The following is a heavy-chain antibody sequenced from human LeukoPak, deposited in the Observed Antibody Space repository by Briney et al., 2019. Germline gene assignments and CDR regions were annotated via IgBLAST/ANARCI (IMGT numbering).Heavy chain of an antibody. CDR3: ARDGCGGSCSWFDY. J-gene: IGHJ4*02. Sequence: GRSLRLSCAASGFIFSSYGMHWVRQAPGKGLEWVAGIWYDGSNKYYADSVKGRFTISRDNSKNTLYLQMNSLRAEDTAVYYCARDGCGGSCSWFDYWGQGTLVTVSS. CDR2: IWYDGSNK. V-gene: IGHV3-33*01. D-gene: IGHD2-15*01. CDR1: GFIFSSYG.